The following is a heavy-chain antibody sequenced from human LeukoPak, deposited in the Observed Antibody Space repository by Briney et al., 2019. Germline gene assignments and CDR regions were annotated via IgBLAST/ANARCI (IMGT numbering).Heavy chain of an antibody. CDR3: ARVEGIAVAGTQYYFDY. CDR1: GYSISSGYY. J-gene: IGHJ4*02. Sequence: SETLSLTCTVSGYSISSGYYWGWIRQPPGKGLEWIGSIYHSGSTYYNPSLKSRVTISVDTSKNQFSLKLSSVTAADTAVYYCARVEGIAVAGTQYYFDYRGQGTLVTVSS. V-gene: IGHV4-38-2*02. CDR2: IYHSGST. D-gene: IGHD6-19*01.